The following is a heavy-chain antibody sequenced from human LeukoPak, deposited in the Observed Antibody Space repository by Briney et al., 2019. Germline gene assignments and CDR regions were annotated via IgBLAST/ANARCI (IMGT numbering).Heavy chain of an antibody. CDR1: GFTFSSYG. CDR3: AKDMGGTSFAFDI. J-gene: IGHJ3*02. Sequence: PGGSLRLSCAASGFTFSSYGISWVRQPPGKGLEWVSAISGSGGSTYSADSVKGRFTISRDNSKNTLYLQMNSLRAEDTAVYYCAKDMGGTSFAFDIWGQGTMVTVSS. CDR2: ISGSGGST. D-gene: IGHD1-1*01. V-gene: IGHV3-23*01.